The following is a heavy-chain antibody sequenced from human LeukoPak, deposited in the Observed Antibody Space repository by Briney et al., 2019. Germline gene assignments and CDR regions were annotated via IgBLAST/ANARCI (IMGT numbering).Heavy chain of an antibody. D-gene: IGHD5-12*01. CDR1: GFTVSSNY. J-gene: IGHJ4*02. V-gene: IGHV3-66*01. CDR2: IYSCGST. CDR3: ARDKGLWLRGYFDY. Sequence: GGSLRLSCAASGFTVSSNYMSWVRQAPGKGLEWVSVIYSCGSTYYADSVKGRFTISRDNSKNTLYLQMNSLRAEDTAVYYCARDKGLWLRGYFDYWGQGTLVTVSS.